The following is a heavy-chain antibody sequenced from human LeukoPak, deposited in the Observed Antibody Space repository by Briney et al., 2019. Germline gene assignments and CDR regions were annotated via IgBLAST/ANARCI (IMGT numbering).Heavy chain of an antibody. CDR2: IHYTGST. Sequence: SETLSLTCAVYGGSINGYYWSWIRQPPGKGLEWVGEIHYTGSTSYNPSLKSRATISIDTSKNQLSLKLSSVTAADTAVYYCARGTILTGYCFDFWGQGALATVSS. D-gene: IGHD3-9*01. CDR3: ARGTILTGYCFDF. V-gene: IGHV4-34*01. J-gene: IGHJ4*02. CDR1: GGSINGYY.